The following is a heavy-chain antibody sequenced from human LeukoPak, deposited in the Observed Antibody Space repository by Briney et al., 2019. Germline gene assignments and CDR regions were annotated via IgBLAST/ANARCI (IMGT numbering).Heavy chain of an antibody. Sequence: SETLSLTCAVYGGSFSGYYWSWIRQPPGKGLEWIGEINHSGSTNYNPSLKSRVTISVDTSKNQFSLKLSSVTAADTAVYYCARLWKPDYYGSGRPPSPYFDYWGQGTLVTVSS. CDR2: INHSGST. V-gene: IGHV4-34*01. CDR1: GGSFSGYY. D-gene: IGHD3-10*01. J-gene: IGHJ4*02. CDR3: ARLWKPDYYGSGRPPSPYFDY.